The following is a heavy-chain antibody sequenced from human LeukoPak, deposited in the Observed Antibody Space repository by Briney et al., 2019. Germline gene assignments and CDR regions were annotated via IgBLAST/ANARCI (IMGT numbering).Heavy chain of an antibody. CDR3: ARGGYRAFDI. D-gene: IGHD5-18*01. CDR2: IYSGGST. J-gene: IGHJ3*02. V-gene: IGHV3-66*01. Sequence: GGSLRLSCAASGFIVRNYYLSWVRQAPGKGLEWVSVIYSGGSTYYADSVEGRFTISRDNSKNTLYLQMNSLRAEDTAVYYCARGGYRAFDIWGQGTMVTVSS. CDR1: GFIVRNYY.